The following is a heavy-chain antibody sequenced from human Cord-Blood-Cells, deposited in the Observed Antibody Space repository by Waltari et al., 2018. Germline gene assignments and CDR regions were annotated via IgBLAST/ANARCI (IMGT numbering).Heavy chain of an antibody. CDR2: ISGDGGST. V-gene: IGHV3-43*02. CDR3: AILRITMVRGVIYGMDV. J-gene: IGHJ6*02. CDR1: GFTFDDYA. Sequence: EVQLVESGGGVVQPGGSLRLSCAASGFTFDDYAIHWGRQAPGQGLEWVSLISGDGGSTYYADTVKGRFTISRENSKNSLYLQMNSLRTEDTALYYCAILRITMVRGVIYGMDVWGQGTTVTVSS. D-gene: IGHD3-10*01.